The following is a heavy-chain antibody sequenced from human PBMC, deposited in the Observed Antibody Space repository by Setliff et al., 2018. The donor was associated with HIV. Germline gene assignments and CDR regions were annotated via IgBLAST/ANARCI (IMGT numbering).Heavy chain of an antibody. Sequence: GASVKVSCKASDGTFGIYGISWVRQAPGQGLEWMGGTIPMFGTANYAQKFQGRVTITADESTNTGYMELSGRRFEDTAVYYCARESACSSTSCPKVLDYWGQGTLVTVSS. CDR2: TIPMFGTA. D-gene: IGHD2-2*01. V-gene: IGHV1-69*13. J-gene: IGHJ4*02. CDR1: DGTFGIYG. CDR3: ARESACSSTSCPKVLDY.